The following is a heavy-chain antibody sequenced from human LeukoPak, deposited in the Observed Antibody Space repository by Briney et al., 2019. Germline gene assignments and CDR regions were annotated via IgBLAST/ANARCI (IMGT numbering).Heavy chain of an antibody. Sequence: GGSLRLSCAASGFTFSSYSMNWVRQAPGKGLEWVSSISSSSSYIYYADSVKGRFTISRDNAKNSLYLQMNSLRAEDTAVYYCARYYYYDSSAYQYYFDYWGQGTLVTVSS. V-gene: IGHV3-21*01. J-gene: IGHJ4*02. CDR2: ISSSSSYI. CDR3: ARYYYYDSSAYQYYFDY. D-gene: IGHD3-22*01. CDR1: GFTFSSYS.